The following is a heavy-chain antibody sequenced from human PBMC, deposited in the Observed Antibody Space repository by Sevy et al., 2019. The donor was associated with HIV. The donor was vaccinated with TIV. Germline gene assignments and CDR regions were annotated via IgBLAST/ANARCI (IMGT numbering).Heavy chain of an antibody. V-gene: IGHV4-34*01. CDR3: ARSPPIVVVPGAPSWFDP. CDR2: INHSGST. D-gene: IGHD2-2*01. Sequence: SETLSLTCAVHGGPYSGYYWNWIRQPPGKGLEWIGEINHSGSTNYNPSLKSRVTISVDTSKNQFSLKLSSVTAADTAVYYCARSPPIVVVPGAPSWFDPWGQGSLVTVSS. CDR1: GGPYSGYY. J-gene: IGHJ5*02.